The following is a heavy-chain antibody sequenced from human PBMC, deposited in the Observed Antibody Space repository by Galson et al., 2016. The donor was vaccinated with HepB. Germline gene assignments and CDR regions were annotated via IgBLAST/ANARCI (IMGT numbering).Heavy chain of an antibody. J-gene: IGHJ4*02. D-gene: IGHD6-19*01. Sequence: SVKVSCKASGYTFTNYDINWVRQAPGQGLEWMGWVNPNSRNTGYAQKFQGRVTMTMDTSISTAYMELSSLRSEDTAVYYCARVSLITASVWTWSAVDYWGLGTPVTVSS. CDR3: ARVSLITASVWTWSAVDY. V-gene: IGHV1-8*01. CDR2: VNPNSRNT. CDR1: GYTFTNYD.